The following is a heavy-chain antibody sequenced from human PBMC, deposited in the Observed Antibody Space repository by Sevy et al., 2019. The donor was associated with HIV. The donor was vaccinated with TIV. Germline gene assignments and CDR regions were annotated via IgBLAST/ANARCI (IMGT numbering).Heavy chain of an antibody. V-gene: IGHV3-49*03. J-gene: IGHJ4*02. D-gene: IGHD5-12*01. CDR2: ITRNSCEGYGGTT. CDR3: TRGLATADTPEYYFDY. CDR1: GFTFDDYA. Sequence: GGSLRLSCTTSGFTFDDYAMNWFRQPPGKGLEWVAFITRNSCEGYGGTTDYAASVKGRFIISRDDSKSIAYLQMNSLKTEDTAVYYCTRGLATADTPEYYFDYWGQGILVTVSS.